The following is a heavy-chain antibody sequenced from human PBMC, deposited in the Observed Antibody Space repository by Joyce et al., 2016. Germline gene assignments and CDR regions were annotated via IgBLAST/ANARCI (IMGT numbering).Heavy chain of an antibody. D-gene: IGHD5-12*01. V-gene: IGHV5-51*01. CDR1: RYSFSTHW. J-gene: IGHJ3*02. Sequence: VQLVQSGAEIKTPGESLKISCQGFRYSFSTHWIGWVRQMPGKGLEWMGVIDPDDSDIRYSPSFQGQVTISADKSISTAYLQWSSLKASDTAIYYCARQNYDYDAFDIWGQGTMVTVSS. CDR2: IDPDDSDI. CDR3: ARQNYDYDAFDI.